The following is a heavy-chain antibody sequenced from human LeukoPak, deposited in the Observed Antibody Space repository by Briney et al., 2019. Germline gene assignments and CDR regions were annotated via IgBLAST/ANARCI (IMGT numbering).Heavy chain of an antibody. CDR1: GFTVSSNY. CDR2: IYSGGST. CDR3: ARGPDYYYYYYMDV. J-gene: IGHJ6*03. V-gene: IGHV3-66*01. Sequence: GGSLRLSCAASGFTVSSNYMSWVRQAPGKGLEWVSVIYSGGSTYYADSVKGRFTISRDNSKNTLYLQMNSLRAEDTAVYYCARGPDYYYYYYMDVWGKGTTVTVSS.